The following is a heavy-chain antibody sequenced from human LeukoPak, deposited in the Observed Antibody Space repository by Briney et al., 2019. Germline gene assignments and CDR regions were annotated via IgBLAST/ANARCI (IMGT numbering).Heavy chain of an antibody. J-gene: IGHJ4*02. CDR3: ARVVPAATTDY. CDR2: IYTSGST. V-gene: IGHV4-61*02. D-gene: IGHD2-2*01. Sequence: PSETLSLTCTISGGSISSGSYYWSWIRQPAGKGLEWIGRIYTSGSTYYNPSLKSRVTISVDRSKNQFSLKLSSVTAADTAVYYCARVVPAATTDYWGQGTLVTVSS. CDR1: GGSISSGSYY.